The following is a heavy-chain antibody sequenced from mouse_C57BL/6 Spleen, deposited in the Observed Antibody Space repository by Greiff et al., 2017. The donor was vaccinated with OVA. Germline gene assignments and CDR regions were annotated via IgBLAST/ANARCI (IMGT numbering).Heavy chain of an antibody. D-gene: IGHD1-1*01. CDR3: AKIYGSSYDWYFDV. CDR1: GFTFSDYG. J-gene: IGHJ1*03. Sequence: EVKVVESGGGLVKPGGSLKLSCAASGFTFSDYGMHWVRQAPEKGLEWVAYISSGSSTIYYADTVKGRFTISRDNAKNTLFLQMTSLRSEDTAMYYCAKIYGSSYDWYFDVWGTGTTVTVSS. V-gene: IGHV5-17*01. CDR2: ISSGSSTI.